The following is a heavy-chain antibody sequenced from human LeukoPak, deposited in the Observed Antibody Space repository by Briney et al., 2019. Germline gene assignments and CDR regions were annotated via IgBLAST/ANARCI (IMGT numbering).Heavy chain of an antibody. V-gene: IGHV3-7*01. CDR1: GFTFSSYW. J-gene: IGHJ4*02. CDR2: IKQDGSEK. Sequence: GGSLRLSCAASGFTFSSYWMSWVRQAPGKGLEWVANIKQDGSEKYYVDSVKGRFTISRGNAKNSLYLQMNSLRAEDTAVYYCARDADVVVPAAIPKIFDYWGQGTLVTVSS. D-gene: IGHD2-2*02. CDR3: ARDADVVVPAAIPKIFDY.